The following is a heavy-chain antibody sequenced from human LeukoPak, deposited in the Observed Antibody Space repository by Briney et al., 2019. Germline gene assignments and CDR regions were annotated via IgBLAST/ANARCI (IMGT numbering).Heavy chain of an antibody. CDR3: VVEGGYGYDAFDI. CDR2: LSDDGSKI. J-gene: IGHJ3*02. D-gene: IGHD5-12*01. V-gene: IGHV3-30*02. Sequence: GGSLRLSCAASGFTFSNHGMHCVRQAPGKGLEWVAFLSDDGSKIAYADPVKGRFTISRDNSKNTLYLQMNNLRTEDTTMYYCVVEGGYGYDAFDIWGQGTMVTVSS. CDR1: GFTFSNHG.